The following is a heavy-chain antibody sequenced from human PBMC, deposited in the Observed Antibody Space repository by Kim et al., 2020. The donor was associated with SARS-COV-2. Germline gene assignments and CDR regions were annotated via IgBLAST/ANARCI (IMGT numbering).Heavy chain of an antibody. CDR1: GGSFSGYY. Sequence: SETLSLTCAVYGGSFSGYYWSWIRQPPGKGLEWIGEINHSGSTNYNPSLKSRVTISVDTSKNQFSLKLSSVTAADTAVYYCARVLYGITMVRGVTIDYWGQGTLVTVSS. D-gene: IGHD3-10*01. V-gene: IGHV4-34*01. CDR3: ARVLYGITMVRGVTIDY. CDR2: INHSGST. J-gene: IGHJ4*02.